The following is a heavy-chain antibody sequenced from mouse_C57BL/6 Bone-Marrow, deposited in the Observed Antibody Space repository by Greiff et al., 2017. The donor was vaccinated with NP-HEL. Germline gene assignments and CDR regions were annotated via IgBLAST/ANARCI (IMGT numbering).Heavy chain of an antibody. Sequence: EVQVVESGGGLVKPGGSLKLSCAASGFTFSSYAMSWVRQTPEKRLEWVATISDGGSYTYYPDNVKGRFTISRDNAKNNLYLQMSHLKSEDTAMYYCARDLNLAWFAYWGQGTLVTVSA. J-gene: IGHJ3*01. CDR1: GFTFSSYA. CDR3: ARDLNLAWFAY. D-gene: IGHD4-1*02. V-gene: IGHV5-4*01. CDR2: ISDGGSYT.